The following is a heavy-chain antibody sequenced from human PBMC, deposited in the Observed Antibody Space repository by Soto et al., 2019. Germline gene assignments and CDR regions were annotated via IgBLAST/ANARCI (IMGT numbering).Heavy chain of an antibody. V-gene: IGHV1-18*01. CDR2: ISGHNGNT. Sequence: GASVKVSCKASGYIFTSYGISWVRQAPGQGLEWMGWISGHNGNTDYAQNIQDRVIMTIDTSTNTAYMELRSLRTDDKAVYFCARDRSNSDYWGPGTLVTVSS. J-gene: IGHJ4*02. D-gene: IGHD2-2*01. CDR1: GYIFTSYG. CDR3: ARDRSNSDY.